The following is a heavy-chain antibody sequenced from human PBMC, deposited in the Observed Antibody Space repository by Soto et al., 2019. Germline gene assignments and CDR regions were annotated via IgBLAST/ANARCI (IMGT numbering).Heavy chain of an antibody. V-gene: IGHV3-53*04. Sequence: GGSLRLSCAASGFTVSSNYMSWVRQAPGKGLEWVSVIYSGGSTYYADSVKGRFTIPRHNSKNTLYLQMNSLRAEDTAVYYCASSPDDYGDYDYYYYGMDVWGQGTTVTVSS. CDR3: ASSPDDYGDYDYYYYGMDV. D-gene: IGHD4-17*01. CDR2: IYSGGST. CDR1: GFTVSSNY. J-gene: IGHJ6*02.